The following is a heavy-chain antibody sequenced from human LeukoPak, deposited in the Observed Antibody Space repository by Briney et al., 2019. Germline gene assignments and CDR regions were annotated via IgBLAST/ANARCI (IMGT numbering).Heavy chain of an antibody. CDR2: IIPIFGTA. D-gene: IGHD3-9*01. CDR3: ARVPYYDILTGYYYYYGMDV. CDR1: GGTFSSYA. Sequence: ASVKVSYKASGGTFSSYAISWVRQAPGQGLEWMGGIIPIFGTANYAQKFQGRVTITADESTSTAYMELSSLRSEDTAVYYCARVPYYDILTGYYYYYGMDVWGQGTTVTVSS. V-gene: IGHV1-69*13. J-gene: IGHJ6*02.